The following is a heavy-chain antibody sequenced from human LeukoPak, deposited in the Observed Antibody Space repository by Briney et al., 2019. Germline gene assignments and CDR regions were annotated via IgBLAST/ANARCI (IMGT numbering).Heavy chain of an antibody. CDR2: MNPNSGNT. D-gene: IGHD2-2*01. CDR1: GYTFTSYD. CDR3: AARYCSSTSCLDY. Sequence: VASVKVSCKASGYTFTSYDINWVRQATGQGLEWMGWMNPNSGNTGYAQKFQGRVTMTRNTSISTAYMELSSLRSEDTAVYYCAARYCSSTSCLDYWGQGTLVTVSS. V-gene: IGHV1-8*01. J-gene: IGHJ4*02.